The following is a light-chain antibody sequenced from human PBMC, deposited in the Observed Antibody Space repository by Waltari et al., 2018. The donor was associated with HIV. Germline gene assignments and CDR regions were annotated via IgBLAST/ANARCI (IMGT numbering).Light chain of an antibody. V-gene: IGKV4-1*01. CDR3: QQYYRTPPA. CDR2: WAS. Sequence: DVVMTQSPAALVGHLGERVTITCKSSPTILSNSNKKNYLAWYQQRPGQPPKLLVYWASTRESGVPARFSGSGSGTDFTLTISNLQAEDAAIYYCQQYYRTPPAFGQGTKVEI. J-gene: IGKJ1*01. CDR1: PTILSNSNKKNY.